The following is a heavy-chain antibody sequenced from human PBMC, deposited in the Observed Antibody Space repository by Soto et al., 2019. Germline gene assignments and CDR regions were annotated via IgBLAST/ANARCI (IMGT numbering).Heavy chain of an antibody. CDR1: GGSISSGDYY. Sequence: PSETLSLTCTVSGGSISSGDYYWSWIRQPPGKGLEWIGYIYYSGSTYYNPSLKSRVTISVDTSKNQFSLKLSSVTAADTAVYYCARAGEGSPRFDPWGQGTLVTVS. J-gene: IGHJ5*02. V-gene: IGHV4-30-4*01. CDR3: ARAGEGSPRFDP. CDR2: IYYSGST. D-gene: IGHD2-15*01.